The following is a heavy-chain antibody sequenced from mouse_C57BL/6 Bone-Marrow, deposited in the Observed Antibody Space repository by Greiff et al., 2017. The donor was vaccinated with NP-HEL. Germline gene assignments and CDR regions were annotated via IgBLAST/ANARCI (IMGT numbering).Heavy chain of an antibody. V-gene: IGHV1-55*01. Sequence: VQLQQSGAELVKPGASVKMSCTASGYTFTSYWITWVKQRPGQGLEWIGDIYPGSGSTNYNEKFTSKATLTVDTSSSTAYMQLSSLTSEDSAVYYCARGAGSPDYWGQGTTLTVSS. CDR3: ARGAGSPDY. CDR1: GYTFTSYW. D-gene: IGHD6-1*01. CDR2: IYPGSGST. J-gene: IGHJ2*01.